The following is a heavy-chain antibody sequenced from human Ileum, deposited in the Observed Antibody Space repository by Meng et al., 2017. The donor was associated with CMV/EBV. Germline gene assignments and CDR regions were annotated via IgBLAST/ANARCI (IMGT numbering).Heavy chain of an antibody. J-gene: IGHJ6*02. V-gene: IGHV1-2*02. Sequence: ASVKVSCKASGYTFTGYYMHWVRQAPGQGLEWMGWINPNSGGTNYAQKFQGRVTMTRDTSISTAYMELSRLRSDDTAVYYCARLKAARHPYDYYYGMDVWGQGTTVTVSS. CDR3: ARLKAARHPYDYYYGMDV. CDR1: GYTFTGYY. D-gene: IGHD6-6*01. CDR2: INPNSGGT.